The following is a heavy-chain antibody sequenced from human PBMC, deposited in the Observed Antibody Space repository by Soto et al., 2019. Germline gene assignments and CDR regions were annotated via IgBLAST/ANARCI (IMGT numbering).Heavy chain of an antibody. CDR3: ARGVATIGP. CDR1: GDSISSYY. CDR2: IYYSGST. D-gene: IGHD5-12*01. J-gene: IGHJ5*02. Sequence: QVQLQESGPRLVKPSETLSLTCSVSGDSISSYYWSWIRQPPGKGLEWIGYIYYSGSTNYNPSFKIRVTISVDTPKNQFSLKLTSVTAADTAVYYCARGVATIGPWGQGTLVTVSS. V-gene: IGHV4-59*01.